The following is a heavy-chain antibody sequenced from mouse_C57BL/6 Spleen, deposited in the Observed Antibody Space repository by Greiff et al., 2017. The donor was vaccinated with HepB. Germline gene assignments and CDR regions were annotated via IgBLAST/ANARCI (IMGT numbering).Heavy chain of an antibody. J-gene: IGHJ3*01. V-gene: IGHV1-26*01. Sequence: EVQLQQSGAELVKPGASVKISCKASGYTFTDYYMNWVKQSPGKSLEWIGDINPNNGGTSYNQKFKGKATLTVDKSSSTAYMELRSLTSEDSTVYYCARYPAWFAYWGQGTLVTVSA. CDR3: ARYPAWFAY. CDR1: GYTFTDYY. CDR2: INPNNGGT.